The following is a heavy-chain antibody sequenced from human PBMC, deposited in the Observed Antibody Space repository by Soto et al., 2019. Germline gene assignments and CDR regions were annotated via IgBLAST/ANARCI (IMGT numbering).Heavy chain of an antibody. D-gene: IGHD6-13*01. CDR2: INHSGST. J-gene: IGHJ5*02. CDR1: GGSFSGYY. CDR3: ARGLRFIAAAPNWFDP. Sequence: SETLSLTCAVYGGSFSGYYWSWIRQPPGKGLEWIGEINHSGSTNYNPSLKSRVTISVVTSKNKFSFKLRSVTAADTAVYYCARGLRFIAAAPNWFDPWGQGTLVTVSS. V-gene: IGHV4-34*01.